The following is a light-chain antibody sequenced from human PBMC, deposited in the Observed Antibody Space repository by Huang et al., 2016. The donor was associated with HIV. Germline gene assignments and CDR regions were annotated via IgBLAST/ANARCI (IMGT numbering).Light chain of an antibody. CDR1: QDISNY. CDR3: QKYSSAPPIT. Sequence: DIQMTQSPSSLSASVGDRVTITCRASQDISNYLAWYQQKPGKVPKLLIYAASTLQSGVPSRFSGSGSGTDFTLTISSLQPEDVATYYCQKYSSAPPITFGQGTRLEIK. J-gene: IGKJ5*01. V-gene: IGKV1-27*01. CDR2: AAS.